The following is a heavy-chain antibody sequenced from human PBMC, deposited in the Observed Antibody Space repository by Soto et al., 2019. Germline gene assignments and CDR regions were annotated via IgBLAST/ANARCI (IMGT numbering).Heavy chain of an antibody. D-gene: IGHD1-7*01. J-gene: IGHJ6*02. CDR2: IYYSGST. Sequence: QVQLQESGPGLVKPSETLSLTCTVSGGSVSSGSYYWSWIRQPPGKGLEWIGYIYYSGSTNYNPSLKGRVTISVDTSKNQFSLKLSSVTAADTAVYYCARDVPPSAETTNRYYYYGMDVWGQGTTVTISS. CDR1: GGSVSSGSYY. V-gene: IGHV4-61*01. CDR3: ARDVPPSAETTNRYYYYGMDV.